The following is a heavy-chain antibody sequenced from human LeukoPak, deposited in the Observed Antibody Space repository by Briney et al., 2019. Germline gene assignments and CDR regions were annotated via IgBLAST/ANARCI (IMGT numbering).Heavy chain of an antibody. Sequence: GGSLRLSCAASGFTFSSYVMHWVRQAPGKGLEWVAVIWYDGGNKYYADSVKGRFTISKDNSKNTLYLQMNSLRAEDTAVYYCARGSYDSSGYAFDYWGQGTLVTVSS. V-gene: IGHV3-33*01. CDR1: GFTFSSYV. CDR3: ARGSYDSSGYAFDY. CDR2: IWYDGGNK. D-gene: IGHD3-22*01. J-gene: IGHJ4*02.